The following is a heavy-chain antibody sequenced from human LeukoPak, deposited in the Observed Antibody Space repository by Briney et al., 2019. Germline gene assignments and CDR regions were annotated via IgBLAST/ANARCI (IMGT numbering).Heavy chain of an antibody. CDR1: GFTLSDYY. Sequence: GGSLRLSCAASGFTLSDYYVNWVRQAPGKGLEWVSYISSTSSTMYYADSVKGRFTISRDNAKNSLYLQMNSLRDEDTAVYYCARESAYAFWYWGQGTLVAVSS. CDR2: ISSTSSTM. D-gene: IGHD3-3*01. CDR3: ARESAYAFWY. V-gene: IGHV3-48*02. J-gene: IGHJ4*02.